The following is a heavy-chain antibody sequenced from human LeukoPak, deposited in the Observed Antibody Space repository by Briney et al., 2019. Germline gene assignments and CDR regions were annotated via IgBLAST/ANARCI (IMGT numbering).Heavy chain of an antibody. D-gene: IGHD3-10*01. J-gene: IGHJ4*02. CDR3: ARETLIRGFMPDY. V-gene: IGHV3-74*01. Sequence: GGSLRLSCAASGFTFSSSWMHWIRQAPGKRLVWGSRINGDGKSTSYADSVKGRFTISRDNAKNTLYLQMNSLRAGDTAVYYCARETLIRGFMPDYWGQGTLVTVSS. CDR1: GFTFSSSW. CDR2: INGDGKST.